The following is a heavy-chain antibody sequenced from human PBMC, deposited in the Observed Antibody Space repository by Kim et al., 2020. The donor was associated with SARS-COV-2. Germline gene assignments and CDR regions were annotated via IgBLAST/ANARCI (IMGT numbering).Heavy chain of an antibody. D-gene: IGHD3-22*01. CDR1: GGSFSGYY. CDR3: ARVRTMIVVVIRLHWYFDL. Sequence: SETLSLTCAVYGGSFSGYYWSWIRQPPGKGLEWIGEINHSGSTNYNPSLKSRVTISVDTSKNQFSLKLSSVTAADTAVYYCARVRTMIVVVIRLHWYFDLWGRGTLVTVSS. CDR2: INHSGST. J-gene: IGHJ2*01. V-gene: IGHV4-34*01.